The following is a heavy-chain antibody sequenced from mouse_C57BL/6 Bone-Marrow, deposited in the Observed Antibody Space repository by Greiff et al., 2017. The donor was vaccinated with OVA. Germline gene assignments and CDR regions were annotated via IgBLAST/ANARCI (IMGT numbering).Heavy chain of an antibody. CDR3: TTAGYYGSRDYAMDY. CDR1: GFNIKDDY. V-gene: IGHV14-4*01. Sequence: VQLQQSGAELVRPGASVKLSCTASGFNIKDDYMHWVKQRPEQGLEWIGWIDPENGDTEYASKFQGKATITADTSSNTAYLQLSSLTSEDTAVYYCTTAGYYGSRDYAMDYWGQGTSVTVSS. J-gene: IGHJ4*01. D-gene: IGHD1-1*01. CDR2: IDPENGDT.